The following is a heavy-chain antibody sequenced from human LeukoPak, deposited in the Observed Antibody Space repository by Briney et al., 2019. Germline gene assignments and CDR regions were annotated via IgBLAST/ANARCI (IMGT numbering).Heavy chain of an antibody. CDR2: FSDTGGNI. CDR1: GFTFCRYG. V-gene: IGHV3-23*01. CDR3: ATLISGGY. Sequence: GGSLRLSCAASGFTFCRYGKSWAPQSRGKGLEWVSSFSDTGGNIYYTHTVRGRFTISRDNSKNTLYLQKRSVRAEDTALYLCATLISGGYRGQRTLITV. J-gene: IGHJ4*02. D-gene: IGHD6-19*01.